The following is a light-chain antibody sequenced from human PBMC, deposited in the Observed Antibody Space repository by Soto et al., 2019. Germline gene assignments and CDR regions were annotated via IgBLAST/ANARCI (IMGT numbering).Light chain of an antibody. CDR2: LGS. CDR3: MQALQTPRT. V-gene: IGKV2-28*01. J-gene: IGKJ1*01. Sequence: EIVMTQSPLSLTVTPGEPASISCKSSQSLQHNNGNTLLDWYMQKPGQSPQLLIYLGSRRAPGAPDRVSGSGSGTDLTLRISTVEADDAAIYDWMQALQTPRTFGQGTKLEI. CDR1: QSLQHNNGNTL.